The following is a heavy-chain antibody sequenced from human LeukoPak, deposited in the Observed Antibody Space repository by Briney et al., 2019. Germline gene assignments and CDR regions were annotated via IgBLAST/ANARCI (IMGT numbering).Heavy chain of an antibody. CDR3: AKVGPLIWSGYSSLDY. Sequence: GGSLRLSCAASGFTFSSYAMSWVRQAPEKGLEWVSAISGSGGSTYYADSVKGRFTISRDNSKNTLYLQMNSLRAEDTAVYYCAKVGPLIWSGYSSLDYWGQGTLVTVSS. V-gene: IGHV3-23*01. J-gene: IGHJ4*02. CDR2: ISGSGGST. D-gene: IGHD3-3*01. CDR1: GFTFSSYA.